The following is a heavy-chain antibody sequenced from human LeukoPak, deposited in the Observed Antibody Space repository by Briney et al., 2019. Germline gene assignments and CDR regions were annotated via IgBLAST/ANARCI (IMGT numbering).Heavy chain of an antibody. CDR2: INPNSGGT. V-gene: IGHV1-2*02. CDR3: ARGLVVVAATVDAFDI. J-gene: IGHJ3*02. CDR1: AYTFTGYY. Sequence: ASVKAFCKASAYTFTGYYMHWVRQARGQGLEWMGWINPNSGGTKYAQRFQGRFTMTRDTSSSTAYMEPSTLRSDDTAVYYCARGLVVVAATVDAFDIWGQGTMVTVSS. D-gene: IGHD2-15*01.